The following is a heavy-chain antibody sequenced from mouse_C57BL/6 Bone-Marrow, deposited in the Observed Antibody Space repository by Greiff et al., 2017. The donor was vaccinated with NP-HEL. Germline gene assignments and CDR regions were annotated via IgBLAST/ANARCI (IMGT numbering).Heavy chain of an antibody. V-gene: IGHV5-4*01. D-gene: IGHD1-1*01. CDR2: ISDGGSYT. J-gene: IGHJ3*01. Sequence: EVMLVESGGGLVKPGGSLKLSCAASGFTFSSYAMSWVRQTPEKRLEWVATISDGGSYTYYPDNVKGRFTISRDNAKNNLYLQMSHLKSEDTAMYYCARDRDYYGSLSFAYWGQGTLVTVSA. CDR3: ARDRDYYGSLSFAY. CDR1: GFTFSSYA.